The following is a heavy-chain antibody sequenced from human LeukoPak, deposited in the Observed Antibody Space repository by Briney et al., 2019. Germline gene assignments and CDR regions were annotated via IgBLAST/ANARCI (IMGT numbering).Heavy chain of an antibody. CDR1: GGSISSGGYS. Sequence: NPSQTLSLTCAVSGGSISSGGYSWSWIRQPPGKGLEWIGYIYRSGSTYYNPSLKSRVTISVDRSKNQFSLKLSSVTAADTAVYYCARDGGSGRYVYWGQGTLVTVSS. CDR2: IYRSGST. D-gene: IGHD1-26*01. J-gene: IGHJ4*02. V-gene: IGHV4-30-2*01. CDR3: ARDGGSGRYVY.